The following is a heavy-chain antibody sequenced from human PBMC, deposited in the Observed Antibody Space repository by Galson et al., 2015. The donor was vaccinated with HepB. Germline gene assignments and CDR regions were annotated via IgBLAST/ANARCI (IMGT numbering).Heavy chain of an antibody. J-gene: IGHJ5*02. CDR3: ARESRVFWSGYDNWFDP. V-gene: IGHV1-69*04. D-gene: IGHD3-3*01. Sequence: SVKVSCKASGGTFSSYAISWVRQAPGQGLEWMGRIIPILGIANYAQKFQGRVTITADKSTSTAYMELSSLRSEDTAVYYCARESRVFWSGYDNWFDPWGQGTLVTVSS. CDR1: GGTFSSYA. CDR2: IIPILGIA.